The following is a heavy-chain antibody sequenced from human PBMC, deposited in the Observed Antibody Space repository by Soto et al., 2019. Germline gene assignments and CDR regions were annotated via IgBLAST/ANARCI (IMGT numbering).Heavy chain of an antibody. CDR1: GYTLTELS. CDR2: FDPEDGET. V-gene: IGHV1-24*01. D-gene: IGHD2-15*01. Sequence: GASVKVSCKVSGYTLTELSMHWVRQAPGKGLEWMGGFDPEDGETIYAQKFQGRVTMTEDTSTDTAYMELSSLRSEDTAVYYCASILVLVAAPPYVRAVRGQGSTVPVSS. J-gene: IGHJ6*02. CDR3: ASILVLVAAPPYVRAV.